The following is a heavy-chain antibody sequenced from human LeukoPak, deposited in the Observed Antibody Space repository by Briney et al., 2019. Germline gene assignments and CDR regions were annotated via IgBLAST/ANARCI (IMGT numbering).Heavy chain of an antibody. CDR2: IYYSGST. Sequence: SETLSLTCIVSGDSISSYYWSWIRQPPGKGLEWIGYIYYSGSTNNNPSLKSRVTISIDASKNHFSLKLSSVTAADTAVYYCARDRSLGIIDYWGQGTLVTVSS. CDR3: ARDRSLGIIDY. J-gene: IGHJ4*02. CDR1: GDSISSYY. V-gene: IGHV4-59*01. D-gene: IGHD3-16*01.